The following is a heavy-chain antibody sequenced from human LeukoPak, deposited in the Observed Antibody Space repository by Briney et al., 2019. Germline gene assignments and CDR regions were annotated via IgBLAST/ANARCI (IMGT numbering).Heavy chain of an antibody. Sequence: SETLSLTCAVYGGSFSGYYWSWIRQPPGKGLEWIGEINHSGSTNYNPSLKSRVTISVDTSKNQFSLKLSSVTAADTAVYYCARGDHYYDSSGYYEDYWGQGTLVTVSS. J-gene: IGHJ4*02. V-gene: IGHV4-34*01. CDR3: ARGDHYYDSSGYYEDY. CDR1: GGSFSGYY. CDR2: INHSGST. D-gene: IGHD3-22*01.